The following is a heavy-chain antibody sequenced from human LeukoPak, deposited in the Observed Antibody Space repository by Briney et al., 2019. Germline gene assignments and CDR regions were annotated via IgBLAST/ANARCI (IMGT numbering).Heavy chain of an antibody. Sequence: SETLSLTCTVSGGSISSGSYYWSWIRQPAEKGLEWIGRIYTSGSTNYNPSLKSRVTISVDTSKNQFSLKLSSVTAADTAVYYCAGQAIGNWNYVYDYWGQGTLVTVSS. V-gene: IGHV4-61*02. CDR3: AGQAIGNWNYVYDY. CDR1: GGSISSGSYY. D-gene: IGHD1-7*01. CDR2: IYTSGST. J-gene: IGHJ4*02.